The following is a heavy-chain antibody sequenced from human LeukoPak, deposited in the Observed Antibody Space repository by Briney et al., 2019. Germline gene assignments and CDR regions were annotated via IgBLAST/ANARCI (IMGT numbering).Heavy chain of an antibody. D-gene: IGHD3-16*01. V-gene: IGHV1-18*04. CDR3: ARGLGDRLRLGEILDC. Sequence: ASVRVSCKASGDTFRNNAISWVRQAPGRGLEWMGWISGYGGNTLYAQKFQGRVTMTTDTSTSTAYMDLRSLTSDDTAVYYCARGLGDRLRLGEILDCWGQGTLVTVSS. CDR1: GDTFRNNA. J-gene: IGHJ4*02. CDR2: ISGYGGNT.